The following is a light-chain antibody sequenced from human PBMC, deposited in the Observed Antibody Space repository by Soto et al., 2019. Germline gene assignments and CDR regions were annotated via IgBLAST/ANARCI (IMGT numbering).Light chain of an antibody. CDR2: RNS. J-gene: IGLJ2*01. CDR1: SSNIGSNY. V-gene: IGLV1-47*01. CDR3: AAWDDSLSGVV. Sequence: VLTQTPSASGTPGQRVTISCSGSSSNIGSNYVYWYQQLPGTVPQLLIYRNSERPSGVPDRFSGSKSGTSASLAISGLRSEDEADYYCAAWDDSLSGVVFGGGTKLTVL.